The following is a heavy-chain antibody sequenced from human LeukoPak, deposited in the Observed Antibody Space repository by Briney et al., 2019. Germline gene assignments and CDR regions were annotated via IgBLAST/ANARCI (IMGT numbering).Heavy chain of an antibody. V-gene: IGHV4-39*01. D-gene: IGHD2-21*02. J-gene: IGHJ3*02. CDR2: LHHTGRN. CDR3: VAEMTASAAFDI. Sequence: SETLSLTCTVSGDSLTSSSHYWGWIRQPPGKRLQWVASLHHTGRNYSNAALKSRVSISMDTAKSQFSLKVNSVTAADSGVYYCVAEMTASAAFDIWGQGTMVAVSS. CDR1: GDSLTSSSHY.